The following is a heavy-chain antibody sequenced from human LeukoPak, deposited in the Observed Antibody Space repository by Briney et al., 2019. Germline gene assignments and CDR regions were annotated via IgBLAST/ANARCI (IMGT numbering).Heavy chain of an antibody. D-gene: IGHD5-18*01. V-gene: IGHV3-53*05. J-gene: IGHJ3*02. CDR3: AREGGYSSLNDAFDI. Sequence: PGGSLRLSCAASGFTVSGNSLSWVRQAPGKGLEWVSIIYSGDSTFYADSVKGRFSIPRDSSKNALYLQMKSLRSDDTAVYYCAREGGYSSLNDAFDIWGQGTMVTVSS. CDR1: GFTVSGNS. CDR2: IYSGDST.